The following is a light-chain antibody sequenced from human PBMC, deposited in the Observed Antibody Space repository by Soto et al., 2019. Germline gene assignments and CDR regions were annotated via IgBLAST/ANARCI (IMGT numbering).Light chain of an antibody. CDR3: LSFDSSLSVV. J-gene: IGLJ2*01. CDR2: GNT. CDR1: SSNIGAGYD. Sequence: QSVLTQPPSVSGAPGQRVTISCTGSSSNIGAGYDVHWYQQLPGRAPKLLIYGNTNRPSGVPDRFSGSRSGTSASLAITGXXXXXEADYYCLSFDSSLSVVFGGGTQLTVL. V-gene: IGLV1-40*01.